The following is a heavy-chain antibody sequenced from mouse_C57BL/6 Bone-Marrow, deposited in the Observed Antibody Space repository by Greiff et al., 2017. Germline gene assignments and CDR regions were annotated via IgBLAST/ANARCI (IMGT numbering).Heavy chain of an antibody. CDR2: ISYSGST. Sequence: VQLQQSGPGMVKPSQSLSLTCTVTGYSITSGYDWHWIRHFPGNKLEWMGYISYSGSTNYNPSLKSRISITHDTSKNHFFLKLNSVTTEDTATYYCARGWVTRGFAYWGQGTLVTVSA. V-gene: IGHV3-1*01. J-gene: IGHJ3*01. CDR3: ARGWVTRGFAY. D-gene: IGHD2-3*01. CDR1: GYSITSGYD.